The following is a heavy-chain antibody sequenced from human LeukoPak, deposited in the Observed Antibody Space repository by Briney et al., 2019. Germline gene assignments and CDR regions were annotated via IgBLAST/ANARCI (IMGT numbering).Heavy chain of an antibody. CDR1: GFTFSSYT. V-gene: IGHV3-23*01. Sequence: GGSLRLSCAASGFTFSSYTMSWVRQTPGKGLEWVSGISASGTGTHYADSVRGRFTISRDNSKNTLYLHMNTLRAEDTAVYHCAKDQIVGALYYFDYWGQGTLVTVSS. CDR3: AKDQIVGALYYFDY. CDR2: ISASGTGT. D-gene: IGHD1-26*01. J-gene: IGHJ4*02.